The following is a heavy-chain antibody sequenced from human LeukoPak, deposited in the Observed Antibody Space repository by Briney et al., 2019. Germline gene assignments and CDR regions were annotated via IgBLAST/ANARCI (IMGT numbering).Heavy chain of an antibody. CDR1: GFTLSSCG. CDR3: AKGIYSSGWSYFDY. Sequence: GTSLRLSCAASGFTLSSCGMHWVRQAPGKGLEWVSTLSGSGITTYYADSVKGRFTISRDNSKNTLYLQMNSLRAEDTAVYYCAKGIYSSGWSYFDYWGHGTLVTVSS. J-gene: IGHJ4*01. CDR2: LSGSGITT. D-gene: IGHD6-19*01. V-gene: IGHV3-23*01.